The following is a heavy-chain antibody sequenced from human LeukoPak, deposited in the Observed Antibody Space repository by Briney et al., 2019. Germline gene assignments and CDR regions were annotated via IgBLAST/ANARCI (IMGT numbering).Heavy chain of an antibody. CDR2: ISGSGGSI. CDR1: GFIVSSTY. D-gene: IGHD2-2*01. CDR3: AKLLNVVVPAVYDY. J-gene: IGHJ4*02. V-gene: IGHV3-23*01. Sequence: GGSLRLSCAASGFIVSSTYMNWVRQAPGKGLEWVSAISGSGGSIYYADSVKGRFTISRDNSKNTLYLQMNSLRAEDTAVYYCAKLLNVVVPAVYDYWGQGTLVTVSS.